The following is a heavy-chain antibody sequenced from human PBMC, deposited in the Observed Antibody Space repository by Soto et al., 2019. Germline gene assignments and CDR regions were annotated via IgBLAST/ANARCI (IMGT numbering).Heavy chain of an antibody. Sequence: EVQLVESGGGLVNPGGSLRLSCAASGNTFNYYTVHWVRRAPGKGLEWVSSISAVSDYIRYADSVKGRFTISRDNAKTSVYLQMKSLTAEDTAVYYCAREGVHNYTEYYFDYWGQGTLVTVSS. D-gene: IGHD3-10*01. J-gene: IGHJ4*02. CDR3: AREGVHNYTEYYFDY. CDR2: ISAVSDYI. CDR1: GNTFNYYT. V-gene: IGHV3-21*06.